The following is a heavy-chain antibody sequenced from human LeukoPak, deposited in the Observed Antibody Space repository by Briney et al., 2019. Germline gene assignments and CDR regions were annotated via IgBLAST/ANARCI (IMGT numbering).Heavy chain of an antibody. CDR3: TRGSGSSGWYGAFDI. Sequence: GGSLRLSCLASRFTFGDYAMSWFRQAPGKGLEWVGFIRSKAYGATTEYAASVKGRFIISRDDSKSIAYLQMNSLKTEDTAVYYCTRGSGSSGWYGAFDIWGQGTMVTVSS. D-gene: IGHD6-19*01. V-gene: IGHV3-49*03. J-gene: IGHJ3*02. CDR2: IRSKAYGATT. CDR1: RFTFGDYA.